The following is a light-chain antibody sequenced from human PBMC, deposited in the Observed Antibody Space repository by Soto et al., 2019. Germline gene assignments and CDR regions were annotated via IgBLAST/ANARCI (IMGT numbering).Light chain of an antibody. J-gene: IGKJ1*01. Sequence: EIGMTHAPATLAVSPSESATLSFSARQSVSSNLAWYQQKPGQAPRLLIYGASTRATGIPARFSGSGSGTEFTLTLSSLQSEDFAVYYCQQYNNWRTFGQGTKVDIK. CDR3: QQYNNWRT. CDR1: QSVSSN. V-gene: IGKV3-15*01. CDR2: GAS.